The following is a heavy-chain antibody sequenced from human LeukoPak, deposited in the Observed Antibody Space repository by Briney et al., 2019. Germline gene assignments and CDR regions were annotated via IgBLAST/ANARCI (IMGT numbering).Heavy chain of an antibody. J-gene: IGHJ3*02. Sequence: ASVKVSCKASGYTFTSYDINWVRQATGQGLEWMGWMNPNSGNTGYAQKFQGRVTMTRNTSISTAYMELSSLRSEDTAVYYCASAAKYRKRGAFDIWGQGTMVTVSS. CDR1: GYTFTSYD. CDR3: ASAAKYRKRGAFDI. V-gene: IGHV1-8*01. D-gene: IGHD2/OR15-2a*01. CDR2: MNPNSGNT.